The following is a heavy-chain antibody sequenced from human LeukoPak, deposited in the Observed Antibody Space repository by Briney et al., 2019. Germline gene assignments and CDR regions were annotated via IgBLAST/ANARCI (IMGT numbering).Heavy chain of an antibody. CDR3: ARVKRDSSGYYYPDY. V-gene: IGHV1-8*01. CDR2: MNPNSGNT. Sequence: ASMKVSCKASGYTFTSYDINWVRQATGQGLEWMGWMNPNSGNTGYAQKFQGRVTMTRNTSISTAYMDLSSLRSEDTAVYYCARVKRDSSGYYYPDYWGQGTLVTVSS. D-gene: IGHD3-22*01. J-gene: IGHJ4*02. CDR1: GYTFTSYD.